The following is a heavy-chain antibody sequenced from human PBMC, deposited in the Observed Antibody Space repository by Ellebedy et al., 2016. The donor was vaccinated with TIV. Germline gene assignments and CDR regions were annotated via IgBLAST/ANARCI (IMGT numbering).Heavy chain of an antibody. CDR2: IIPILGIA. CDR1: GGTFSSYA. Sequence: AASVKVSCKASGGTFSSYAISWVRQAPGQGLEWMGRIIPILGIANYAQKFQGRVTITADKSTSTAYMELSSLRSEDTAVYYCAFCRDGYNYYFDYWGQGTLVTVSS. J-gene: IGHJ4*02. D-gene: IGHD5-24*01. V-gene: IGHV1-69*04. CDR3: AFCRDGYNYYFDY.